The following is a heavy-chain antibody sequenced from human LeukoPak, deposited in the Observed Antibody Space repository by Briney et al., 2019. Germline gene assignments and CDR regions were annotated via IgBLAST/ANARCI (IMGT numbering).Heavy chain of an antibody. D-gene: IGHD1-26*01. Sequence: ASVKVSCKASGYTFTSYGISWVRQAPGQGLEWMGRINPKSGGTNHAQKFQGRVTMTRDTSISTAYMELSSLRSDDTAVYFCARETYNGRYYYFDYWGQGTLVTVSS. CDR1: GYTFTSYG. CDR3: ARETYNGRYYYFDY. V-gene: IGHV1-2*06. J-gene: IGHJ4*02. CDR2: INPKSGGT.